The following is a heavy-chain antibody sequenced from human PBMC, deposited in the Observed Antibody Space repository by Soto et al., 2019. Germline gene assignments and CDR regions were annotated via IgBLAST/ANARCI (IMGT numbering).Heavy chain of an antibody. CDR1: GGSISSYY. CDR2: IYYSGST. Sequence: SETLSLTCTVSGGSISSYYWSWIRQPPGKGLEWIGYIYYSGSTNYNPSLKSRGTISVDTSKNQFSLKLRSVTAADTAVYYCARASYDYVWGSYRYYYYGMDVWGQGTTVTVSS. V-gene: IGHV4-59*01. CDR3: ARASYDYVWGSYRYYYYGMDV. J-gene: IGHJ6*02. D-gene: IGHD3-16*02.